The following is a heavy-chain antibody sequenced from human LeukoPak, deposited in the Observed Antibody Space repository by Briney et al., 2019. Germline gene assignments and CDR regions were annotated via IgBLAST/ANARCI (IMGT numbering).Heavy chain of an antibody. J-gene: IGHJ6*03. CDR2: IIPIFGTA. CDR1: GGSFRYYG. Sequence: SVKVSCKASGGSFRYYGITWVRQAAGQRLEWMGGIIPIFGTANYAQKLQGRATITAEESTRTAYMELSSLRSEDTDLYDCASRSCSGGTCCWRDYYCYYIDVWGKGTTVAVSS. CDR3: ASRSCSGGTCCWRDYYCYYIDV. D-gene: IGHD2-15*01. V-gene: IGHV1-69*13.